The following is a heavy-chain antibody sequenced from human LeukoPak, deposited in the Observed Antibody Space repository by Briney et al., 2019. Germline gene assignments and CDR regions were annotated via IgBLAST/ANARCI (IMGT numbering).Heavy chain of an antibody. CDR2: ISAYNGNT. D-gene: IGHD3-22*01. V-gene: IGHV1-18*01. CDR1: GYTFTSYG. CDR3: ARNYYDSSGYYSPFDY. J-gene: IGHJ4*02. Sequence: GASVKVSCKASGYTFTSYGISWVRQAPGQGLEWMGRISAYNGNTNYAQKLQGRVTMTTDTSTSTAYMELRSLRSDDTAVYYCARNYYDSSGYYSPFDYWGQGTLVTVSS.